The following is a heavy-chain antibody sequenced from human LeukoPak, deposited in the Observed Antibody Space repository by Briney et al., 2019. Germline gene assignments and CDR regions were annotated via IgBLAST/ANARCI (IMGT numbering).Heavy chain of an antibody. CDR1: GFTFSSYA. CDR2: ISGSGGST. V-gene: IGHV3-23*01. CDR3: AKGVDYGLFDY. Sequence: GGSLRLSCAASGFTFSSYAMSWVRQAPGKGLEWVSAISGSGGSTYYADSVKGRFTISRDNAKNTVYLQMNSLRAEDTAVYYCAKGVDYGLFDYWGQGTLVTVSS. J-gene: IGHJ4*02. D-gene: IGHD4-17*01.